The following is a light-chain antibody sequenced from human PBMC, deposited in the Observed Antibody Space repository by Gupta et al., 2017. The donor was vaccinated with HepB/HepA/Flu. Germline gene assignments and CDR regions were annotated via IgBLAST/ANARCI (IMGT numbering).Light chain of an antibody. CDR3: ETWDSTIAGLV. J-gene: IGLJ2*01. Sequence: QSVLTQPPSVSAAPGQKVTISCSGSSSNIGNNYVSWYQQFPGTAPNLLIYDNNKRRSGVPDRCSGSKYGSTATLAITGAQTGDEADYYCETWDSTIAGLVFGGGTTLTVL. CDR2: DNN. V-gene: IGLV1-51*01. CDR1: SSNIGNNY.